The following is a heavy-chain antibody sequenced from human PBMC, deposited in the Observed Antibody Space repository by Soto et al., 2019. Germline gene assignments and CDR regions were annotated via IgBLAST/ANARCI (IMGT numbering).Heavy chain of an antibody. Sequence: QVQLVQSGAEVKKPGASVKVSCKASGYTFTSYGISWVRQAPTRGHEWMGWISAYNGNTNYAQNLHARVTMTTDTSTSTAYMELRSRRSDVTAVYYCAREGIAVAGTKPYYWGQGTLVTVSS. CDR2: ISAYNGNT. CDR1: GYTFTSYG. J-gene: IGHJ4*02. CDR3: AREGIAVAGTKPYY. D-gene: IGHD6-19*01. V-gene: IGHV1-18*01.